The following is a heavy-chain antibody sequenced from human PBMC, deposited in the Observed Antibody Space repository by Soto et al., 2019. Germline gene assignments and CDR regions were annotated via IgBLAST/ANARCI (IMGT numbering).Heavy chain of an antibody. CDR2: IYPGDSDT. Sequence: GESLKISCKGSGYSFTSHWIGWVRQMPGKGLEWMGIIYPGDSDTKYSPSFQGQVTISADKSISTAYLQWSSLKASDTAMYYCARLLPHGGNSINAFDIWGQGTMVTVSS. CDR1: GYSFTSHW. J-gene: IGHJ3*02. CDR3: ARLLPHGGNSINAFDI. D-gene: IGHD2-21*02. V-gene: IGHV5-51*01.